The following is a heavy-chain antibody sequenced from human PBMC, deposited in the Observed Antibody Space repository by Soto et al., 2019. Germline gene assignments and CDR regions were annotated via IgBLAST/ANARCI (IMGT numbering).Heavy chain of an antibody. CDR2: IKSKADGGAR. V-gene: IGHV3-15*01. J-gene: IGHJ4*02. Sequence: EVQMVQSGGDLVKPGGSLRLSCVTSGFMFSSAWMSWVRQAPGKGLEWVARIKSKADGGARDYAAPVKGRFTISRDDSKNTVYLPINSLRAEDTAVYYCVEGWNDFWGQGTLVTVSS. CDR1: GFMFSSAW. D-gene: IGHD1-1*01. CDR3: VEGWNDF.